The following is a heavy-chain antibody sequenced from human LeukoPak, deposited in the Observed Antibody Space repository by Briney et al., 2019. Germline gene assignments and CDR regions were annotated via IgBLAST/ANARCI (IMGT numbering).Heavy chain of an antibody. CDR3: XXXXXXIPSMGTPY. CDR1: GYTFTGYY. CDR2: INPNSGGT. V-gene: IGHV1-2*02. D-gene: IGHD1-1*01. Sequence: ASVKVSCKASGYTFTGYYMHWVRQAPGQGLEWMGWINPNSGGTNYAQKFQGRVTMTRDTSISTAYMELSRLRSDDTAVYYCXXXXXXIPSMGTPYWGQGTLVTVSS. J-gene: IGHJ4*02.